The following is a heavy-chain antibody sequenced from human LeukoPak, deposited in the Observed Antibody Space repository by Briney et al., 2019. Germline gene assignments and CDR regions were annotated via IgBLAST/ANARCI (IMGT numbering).Heavy chain of an antibody. Sequence: GGSLRLSCAASGFIFGTYSLNWARQAPGKGLEWVSYISSSGSTIYYADSVKGRFTISRDNAKYSLYLQMDSLRAEDTAVYYCARGGLGSWTFDSWGQGALVTVSS. V-gene: IGHV3-48*04. CDR3: ARGGLGSWTFDS. D-gene: IGHD1-26*01. CDR1: GFIFGTYS. CDR2: ISSSGSTI. J-gene: IGHJ4*02.